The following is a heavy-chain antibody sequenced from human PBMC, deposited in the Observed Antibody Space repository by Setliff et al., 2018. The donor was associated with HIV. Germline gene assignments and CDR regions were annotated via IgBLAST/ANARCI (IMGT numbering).Heavy chain of an antibody. D-gene: IGHD5-18*01. CDR3: ARDGRYSFGYNWFDP. V-gene: IGHV3-30*12. CDR2: MYYDGVTT. J-gene: IGHJ5*02. CDR1: GFNVEKSG. Sequence: PGGSLRLSCEASGFNVEKSGMHWIRQAPGKGLEWVAVMYYDGVTTYYADSVKGRFTISRDGSKNMIFLQMNSLRVDDTAVYYCARDGRYSFGYNWFDPWGQGTLVTVSS.